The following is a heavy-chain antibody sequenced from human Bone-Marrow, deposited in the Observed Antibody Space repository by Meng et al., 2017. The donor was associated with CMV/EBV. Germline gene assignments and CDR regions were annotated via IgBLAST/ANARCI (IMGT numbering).Heavy chain of an antibody. J-gene: IGHJ4*02. CDR2: IYYSGST. D-gene: IGHD2-2*01. CDR1: GGSISSSSYY. V-gene: IGHV4-39*07. CDR3: ARDRGYCSSTSCYGVFNY. Sequence: GSLRLSCTVSGGSISSSSYYWGWIRQPPGKGLEWIGSIYYSGSTYYNPSLKSRVTISVDTSKNQFSLKLSSVTAADTAVYYCARDRGYCSSTSCYGVFNYWGQGTRVTVSS.